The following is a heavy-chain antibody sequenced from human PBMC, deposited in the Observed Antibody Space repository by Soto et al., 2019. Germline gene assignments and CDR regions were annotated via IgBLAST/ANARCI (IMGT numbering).Heavy chain of an antibody. CDR2: TNHSGST. CDR3: ARGWTVTMVRGVRWLDP. Sequence: QVQLQQWGAGLLKPSETLSLTCAVYGGSFSGYYWSWIRQPPGKGLEWIGETNHSGSTNYNPSLKSGVTISVDTSKNQFSLKLSSVTAADTAVYYCARGWTVTMVRGVRWLDPWGQGTLVTVSS. CDR1: GGSFSGYY. D-gene: IGHD3-10*01. V-gene: IGHV4-34*01. J-gene: IGHJ5*02.